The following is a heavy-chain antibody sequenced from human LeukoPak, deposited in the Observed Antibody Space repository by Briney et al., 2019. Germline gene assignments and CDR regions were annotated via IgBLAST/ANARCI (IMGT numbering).Heavy chain of an antibody. Sequence: GGSLRLSCAASGFTFSSLAMNWVRQAPGKGLEWVSSISGGGESTYYADSVKGRFTVSRDNSKNTLYLQINSLRGEDTAVYYCAKGKYSSGGVPDYWGQGTLVTVSS. CDR2: ISGGGEST. D-gene: IGHD6-19*01. CDR3: AKGKYSSGGVPDY. J-gene: IGHJ4*02. CDR1: GFTFSSLA. V-gene: IGHV3-23*01.